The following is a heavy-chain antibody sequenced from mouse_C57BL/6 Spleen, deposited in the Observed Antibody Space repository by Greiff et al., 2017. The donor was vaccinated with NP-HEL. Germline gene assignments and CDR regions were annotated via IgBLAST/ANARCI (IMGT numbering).Heavy chain of an antibody. D-gene: IGHD1-1*02. CDR1: GFNFKNTY. CDR2: IDPANGNT. V-gene: IGHV14-3*01. CDR3: ARGGSHYWYFDV. J-gene: IGHJ1*03. Sequence: VQLQQSVAELVRPGASVKLSCTASGFNFKNTYMHWVKQRPEQGLEWIGMIDPANGNTKYAPKFQGKATITADTSSNTAYLQLSSLTSEDTAIYYCARGGSHYWYFDVWGTGTTVTVSS.